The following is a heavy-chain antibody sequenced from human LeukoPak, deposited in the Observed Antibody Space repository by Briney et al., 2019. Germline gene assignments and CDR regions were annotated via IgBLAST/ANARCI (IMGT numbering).Heavy chain of an antibody. CDR2: IYYSGRT. D-gene: IGHD4-11*01. Sequence: SETLSLTCTVSGASISSSGYYWVWNRQPPGKGLEWIGSIYYSGRTYYNPSLKSRVTISVDTSKNQLPLKLSAVTAADTAVYYCARRYSNYFIDYWGQGTLVTVSS. V-gene: IGHV4-39*01. CDR1: GASISSSGYY. J-gene: IGHJ4*02. CDR3: ARRYSNYFIDY.